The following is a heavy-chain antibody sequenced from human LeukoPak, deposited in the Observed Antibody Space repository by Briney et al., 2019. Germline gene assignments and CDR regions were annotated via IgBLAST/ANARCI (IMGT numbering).Heavy chain of an antibody. CDR1: GGSISSGGYS. V-gene: IGHV4-30-2*01. Sequence: PSETLSLTCAVSGGSISSGGYSWSWIRQPPGKGLEWIGYIYHSGSTYYNPSLKSRVTISVDRSKNQFSLKLSSVTAADTAVYYCTRSGLTGMRKYARADYYYYGMDVWGQGTAVTVSS. J-gene: IGHJ6*02. D-gene: IGHD6-13*01. CDR3: TRSGLTGMRKYARADYYYYGMDV. CDR2: IYHSGST.